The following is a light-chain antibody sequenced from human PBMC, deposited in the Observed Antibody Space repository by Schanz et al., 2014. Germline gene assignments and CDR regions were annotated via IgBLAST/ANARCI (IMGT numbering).Light chain of an antibody. CDR1: ESVSSN. CDR2: GAS. V-gene: IGKV3-20*01. J-gene: IGKJ1*01. CDR3: QQYGSSRT. Sequence: EILMTQSPVTLSVSPGERATLSCRASESVSSNLAWYEQKPGQAPRLLIYGASSRATGIPDRFSGSGSGTDFALTISRLEPEDFAVYYCQQYGSSRTFGQGTKVAIK.